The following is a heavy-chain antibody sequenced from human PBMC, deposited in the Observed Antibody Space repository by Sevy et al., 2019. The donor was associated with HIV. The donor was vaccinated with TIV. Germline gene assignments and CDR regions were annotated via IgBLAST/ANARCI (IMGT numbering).Heavy chain of an antibody. Sequence: ASVKVSCKATGYTLSSNGIAWVRQAPGKGLQWVGWIGVYNGNSKYAEKLQDGLTMTTDTSTSNAYMELKNLRSYDTAVYYCARVLTYYFGSGTYFDYWGHGTLVTVSS. CDR2: IGVYNGNS. D-gene: IGHD3-10*01. J-gene: IGHJ4*01. CDR1: GYTLSSNG. CDR3: ARVLTYYFGSGTYFDY. V-gene: IGHV1-18*01.